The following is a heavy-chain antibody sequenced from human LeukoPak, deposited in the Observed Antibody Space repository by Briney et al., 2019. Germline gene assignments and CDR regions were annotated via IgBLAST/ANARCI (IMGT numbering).Heavy chain of an antibody. J-gene: IGHJ4*02. D-gene: IGHD3-10*01. CDR2: IYSGGST. Sequence: PGGSLRLSCAASGFTVSSNYMSWVRQAPGKGLEWVSVIYSGGSTYYADSVKGRFTISRDNSKNTLYLQMNSLRAEDTAVYYCARGGGSGSYYSIDYWGQGTLVTVSS. CDR3: ARGGGSGSYYSIDY. CDR1: GFTVSSNY. V-gene: IGHV3-53*01.